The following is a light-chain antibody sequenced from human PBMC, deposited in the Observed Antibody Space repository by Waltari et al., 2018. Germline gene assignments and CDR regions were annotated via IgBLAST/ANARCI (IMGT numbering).Light chain of an antibody. V-gene: IGLV2-23*03. CDR2: EGN. CDR1: NSNVGSYNL. Sequence: QSALTQPASVSGSPGQSITLSCTGFNSNVGSYNLVSWYQKHPGKAPKLWSYEGNRRHSGGSNRFSGSKSDNTASLTLSGLQAEDEADFYCCSNVGSSVFFGGGTKLTVL. J-gene: IGLJ2*01. CDR3: CSNVGSSVF.